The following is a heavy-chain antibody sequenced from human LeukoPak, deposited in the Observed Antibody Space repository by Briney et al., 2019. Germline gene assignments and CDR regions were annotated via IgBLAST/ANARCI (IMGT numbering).Heavy chain of an antibody. CDR1: GFTFSSYG. D-gene: IGHD5-24*01. Sequence: PGGSLRLSCAASGFTFSSYGMPWVRQAPGKGLEWVAVISYDGSNKYYADSVKGRFTISRDNSKNTLYLQMNSLRAEDTAVYYRAREGRRWLQSANFDYWGQGTLVTVSS. CDR2: ISYDGSNK. V-gene: IGHV3-30*03. CDR3: AREGRRWLQSANFDY. J-gene: IGHJ4*02.